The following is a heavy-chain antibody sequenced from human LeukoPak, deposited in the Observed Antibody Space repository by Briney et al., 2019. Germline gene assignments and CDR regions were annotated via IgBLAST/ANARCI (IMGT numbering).Heavy chain of an antibody. V-gene: IGHV3-7*04. J-gene: IGHJ4*02. CDR3: ARDRWGLLGGDF. Sequence: GGSLRLSCAASGFSFSTHWMSWVRQAPGKGLEWVASITQDGSEKYYVDSVKGRFTISRDNAKNSLYLQMNSLRAEDTAVYYCARDRWGLLGGDFWGQGTLVTVSS. D-gene: IGHD2-8*01. CDR2: ITQDGSEK. CDR1: GFSFSTHW.